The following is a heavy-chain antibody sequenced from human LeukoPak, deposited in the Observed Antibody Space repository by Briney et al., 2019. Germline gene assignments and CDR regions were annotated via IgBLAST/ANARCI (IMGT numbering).Heavy chain of an antibody. CDR2: IKQDGSEK. D-gene: IGHD2-21*02. Sequence: PGGSLRLSCAASGFTFSSYGMDWVRQAPGKGLEWVANIKQDGSEKYYVDSVKGRFTISRDNAKKSLYLQMNSLRAEDTAVYYCARLTYYYYYMDVWGKGTTVTVSS. J-gene: IGHJ6*03. V-gene: IGHV3-7*01. CDR1: GFTFSSYG. CDR3: ARLTYYYYYMDV.